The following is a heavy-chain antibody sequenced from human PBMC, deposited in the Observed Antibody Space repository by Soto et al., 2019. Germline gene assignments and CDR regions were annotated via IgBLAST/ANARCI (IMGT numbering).Heavy chain of an antibody. V-gene: IGHV3-30*03. Sequence: QVQLVESGGGVVQPGRSLRLSCAVSGFTVSTYGMHWVRQAPGKGLEWVAVISRDGGTKYYADSVKGRFTISRDNSRNTLFVVMNSLRGDDMAVYYCTGEVASGFWGQGSVVTVSS. CDR2: ISRDGGTK. D-gene: IGHD2-8*02. J-gene: IGHJ4*02. CDR1: GFTVSTYG. CDR3: TGEVASGF.